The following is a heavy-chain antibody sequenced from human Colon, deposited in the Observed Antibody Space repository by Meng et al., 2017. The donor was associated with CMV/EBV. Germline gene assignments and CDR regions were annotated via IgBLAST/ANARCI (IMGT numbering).Heavy chain of an antibody. CDR3: ARRVGRLQQGYLES. J-gene: IGHJ4*02. Sequence: SGYNFGNYWITWVRQMPGKGLEWMGTIYPGDSDTRYSPSFQGQVTISADKSTSTAYLQWSSLKASDTAMYYCARRVGRLQQGYLESWGQGSLVTVSS. V-gene: IGHV5-51*01. CDR2: IYPGDSDT. CDR1: GYNFGNYW. D-gene: IGHD1-1*01.